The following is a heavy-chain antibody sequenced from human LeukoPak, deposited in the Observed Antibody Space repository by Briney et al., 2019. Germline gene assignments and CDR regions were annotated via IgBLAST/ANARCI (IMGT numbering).Heavy chain of an antibody. Sequence: GASVKVSCKASGYTFSDYYMHWVRQAPGQGLEWMGRINPNSGGTNYAQKFQGRVTMTRDTSISTAYMELSGLRSDDTAVYYCARGSLFFDYGDYGFDYWGQGTLVTVSS. CDR1: GYTFSDYY. CDR3: ARGSLFFDYGDYGFDY. V-gene: IGHV1-2*06. CDR2: INPNSGGT. D-gene: IGHD4-17*01. J-gene: IGHJ4*02.